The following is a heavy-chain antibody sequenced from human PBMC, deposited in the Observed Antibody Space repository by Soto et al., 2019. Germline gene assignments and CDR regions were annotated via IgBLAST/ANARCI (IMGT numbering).Heavy chain of an antibody. CDR3: ARGGGVGVAGSAAFDM. CDR2: INPATGAA. D-gene: IGHD3-3*01. J-gene: IGHJ3*02. CDR1: GYPVTAYY. Sequence: QLHLVQSGAVVKKPGASVTVSCSASGYPVTAYYMHWVRQAPGRGLEWMGGINPATGAAKYTQTFQGRVTMTRDTSASTVFMEPSGLTSADPAVFYCARGGGVGVAGSAAFDMWGQGTLVTVSS. V-gene: IGHV1-2*02.